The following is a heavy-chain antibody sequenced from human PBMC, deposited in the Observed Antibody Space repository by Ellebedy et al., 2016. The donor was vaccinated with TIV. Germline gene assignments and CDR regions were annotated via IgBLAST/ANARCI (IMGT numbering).Heavy chain of an antibody. V-gene: IGHV3-23*01. CDR3: AKDPGYCSSTSCYRYFQH. J-gene: IGHJ1*01. CDR1: GFTSSSYA. CDR2: IRGSGVST. D-gene: IGHD2-2*02. Sequence: GESLKISXAASGFTSSSYAMSWVRQAPGKGLEWVSAIRGSGVSTYYADSVKGRFTISRDNSKNTLYLQMNSLRAEDTAVYYCAKDPGYCSSTSCYRYFQHWGQGTLVTVSS.